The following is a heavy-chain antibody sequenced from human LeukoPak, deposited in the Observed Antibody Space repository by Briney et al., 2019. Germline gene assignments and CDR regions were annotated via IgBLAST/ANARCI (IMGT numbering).Heavy chain of an antibody. CDR3: ARLHNGSARPY. V-gene: IGHV4-31*02. D-gene: IGHD3-10*01. CDR2: VYYTGHS. CDR1: GDSISSVGFY. J-gene: IGHJ4*01. Sequence: SQTLSLTCTVSGDSISSVGFYWTWICLHPGKGLEWLGYVYYTGHSNYSPSLKSRVSISGDTSKNQFSLRLTSVTAADTAIYYCARLHNGSARPYWGQGTLVSVSS.